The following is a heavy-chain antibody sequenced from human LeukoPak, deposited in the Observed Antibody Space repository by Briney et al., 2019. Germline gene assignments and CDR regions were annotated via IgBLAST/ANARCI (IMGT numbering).Heavy chain of an antibody. Sequence: GSLRLSCAASGFTFDDYAMHWVRQAPGKGLEWVSLISWDGGSTYYADSVKGRFTISRDNSKNSLYLQMNSLRAEDTALYYCAKGQVGATLEGDAFDIWGQGTMVTVSS. CDR3: AKGQVGATLEGDAFDI. CDR2: ISWDGGST. CDR1: GFTFDDYA. V-gene: IGHV3-43D*03. D-gene: IGHD1-26*01. J-gene: IGHJ3*02.